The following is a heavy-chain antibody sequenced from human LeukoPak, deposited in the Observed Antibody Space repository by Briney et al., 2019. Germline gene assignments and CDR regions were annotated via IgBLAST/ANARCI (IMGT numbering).Heavy chain of an antibody. CDR3: AKDRDAIFGDV. V-gene: IGHV3-23*01. CDR1: GFTFSTYA. CDR2: VSGSGSST. D-gene: IGHD3-3*01. J-gene: IGHJ6*02. Sequence: PGGSLRLSCAASGFTFSTYAMSWVRQAPGKGLEWVSTVSGSGSSTYYADSVKGRFTISRDNSKNTLYLQMHSLGAEDTAIYYCAKDRDAIFGDVWGQGTTVTVSS.